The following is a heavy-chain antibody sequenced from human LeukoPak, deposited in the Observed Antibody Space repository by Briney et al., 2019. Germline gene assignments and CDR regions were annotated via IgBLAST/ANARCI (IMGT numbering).Heavy chain of an antibody. J-gene: IGHJ3*02. CDR3: AILLHSSSYVI. CDR2: IYPDDSDT. V-gene: IGHV5-51*01. CDR1: GYKFTDYW. D-gene: IGHD6-13*01. Sequence: GKSLKISCRGSGYKFTDYWIAWVRQMPGKGLEWMGVIYPDDSDTTYSPSFQGQVTMSVDKSITTAYLLWNTLRASDTAIYYCAILLHSSSYVIWGQGTMITVSS.